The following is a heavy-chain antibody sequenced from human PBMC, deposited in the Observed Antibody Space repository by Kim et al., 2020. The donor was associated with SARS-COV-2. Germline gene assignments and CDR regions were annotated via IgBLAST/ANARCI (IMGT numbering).Heavy chain of an antibody. CDR3: TTDAVLHVWGSYPLFGMDV. CDR2: IKSKTDGGTT. J-gene: IGHJ6*02. V-gene: IGHV3-15*01. Sequence: GGSLRLSCAASGFTFSNAWMSWVRQAPGKGLEWVGRIKSKTDGGTTDYAAPVKGRFTISRDDSKNTLYLQMNSLKTEDTAVYYCTTDAVLHVWGSYPLFGMDVWGQGTTVTVSS. CDR1: GFTFSNAW. D-gene: IGHD3-16*02.